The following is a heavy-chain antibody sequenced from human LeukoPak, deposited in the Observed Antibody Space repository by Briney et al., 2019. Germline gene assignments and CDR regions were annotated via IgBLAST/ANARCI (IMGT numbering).Heavy chain of an antibody. CDR3: VTSTGQQFIPYDY. V-gene: IGHV3-66*02. CDR1: GFNVSSNY. J-gene: IGHJ4*02. D-gene: IGHD6-13*01. Sequence: GGSLRLSCAASGFNVSSNYMTSIRQAPGKGLEWVSLIYGADAAYYAESVRGRFMISRDNLKNTLFLQMNSLRVEDTAVYYCVTSTGQQFIPYDYWGQGTHVTVSS. CDR2: IYGADAA.